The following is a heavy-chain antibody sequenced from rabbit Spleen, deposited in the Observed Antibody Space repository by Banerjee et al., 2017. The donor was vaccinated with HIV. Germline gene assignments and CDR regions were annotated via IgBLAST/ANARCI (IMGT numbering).Heavy chain of an antibody. CDR1: GFSFSDRDV. J-gene: IGHJ4*01. V-gene: IGHV1S45*01. CDR2: INTATGKA. CDR3: ARDVGIDVYRFSL. D-gene: IGHD4-2*01. Sequence: QEQLEESGGGLVKPEGSLTLTCKASGFSFSDRDVMCWVRQAPGKGLEWIGCINTATGKAVYASWAKGRFPISKTSSTTVTLQMTSLTAADTATYFCARDVGIDVYRFSLWGPGTLVTVS.